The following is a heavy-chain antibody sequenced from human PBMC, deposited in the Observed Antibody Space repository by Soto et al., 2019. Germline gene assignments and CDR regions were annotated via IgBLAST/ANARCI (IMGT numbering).Heavy chain of an antibody. J-gene: IGHJ6*02. D-gene: IGHD5-12*01. V-gene: IGHV3-53*01. CDR3: ARDRGQWLRFGYYGMDV. CDR2: IYSGGST. CDR1: GFTVSSNY. Sequence: HPGGSLRLSCAASGFTVSSNYMSWVRQAPGKGLEWVSVIYSGGSTYYADSVKGRFTISRDNSKNTLYLQMNSLRAEDTAVYYCARDRGQWLRFGYYGMDVWGQGTTVTVSS.